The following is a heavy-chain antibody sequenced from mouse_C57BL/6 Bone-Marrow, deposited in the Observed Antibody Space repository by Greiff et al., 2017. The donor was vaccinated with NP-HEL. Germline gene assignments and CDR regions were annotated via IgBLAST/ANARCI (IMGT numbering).Heavy chain of an antibody. J-gene: IGHJ1*03. Sequence: EVQLQQSGPELVKPGASVKIPCKASGYTFTDYYMDWVKQSHGKSLEWIGDINPNNGGTIYNQKFKGKATLTVDKSSSTAYMELRSLTSEDTAVYYCARSMVTCSYWYFDVWGTGTTVTVSS. CDR3: ARSMVTCSYWYFDV. D-gene: IGHD2-2*01. V-gene: IGHV1-18*01. CDR1: GYTFTDYY. CDR2: INPNNGGT.